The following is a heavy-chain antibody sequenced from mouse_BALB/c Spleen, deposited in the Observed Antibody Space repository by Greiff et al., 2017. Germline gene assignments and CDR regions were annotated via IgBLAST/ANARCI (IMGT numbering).Heavy chain of an antibody. CDR2: IWAGGST. V-gene: IGHV2-9*02. Sequence: VQLQESGPGLVAPSQSLSITCTVSGFSLTSYGVHWVRQPPGKGLEWLGVIWAGGSTNYNSALMSRLSISKDNSKSQVFLKMNSLQTDDTAMYYCARETVYYGNFWFAYWGQGTLVTVSA. CDR1: GFSLTSYG. D-gene: IGHD2-1*01. CDR3: ARETVYYGNFWFAY. J-gene: IGHJ3*01.